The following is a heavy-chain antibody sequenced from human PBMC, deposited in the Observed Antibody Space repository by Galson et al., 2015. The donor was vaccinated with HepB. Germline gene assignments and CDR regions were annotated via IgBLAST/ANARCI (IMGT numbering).Heavy chain of an antibody. Sequence: SLRLSCAASGFTFSNYWMSWVRQAPGKGLEWVANIKQDGSEKYYVDSVKGRFTISRDNAKNSLNLQMNSLRAEDTAVYYCARESLLGGSGYYLYFFDYWGQGTLVTVSS. J-gene: IGHJ4*02. D-gene: IGHD3-22*01. CDR3: ARESLLGGSGYYLYFFDY. CDR2: IKQDGSEK. CDR1: GFTFSNYW. V-gene: IGHV3-7*01.